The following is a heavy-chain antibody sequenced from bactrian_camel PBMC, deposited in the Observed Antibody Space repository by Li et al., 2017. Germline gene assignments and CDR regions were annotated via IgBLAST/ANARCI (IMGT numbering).Heavy chain of an antibody. V-gene: IGHV3S1*01. CDR2: IYRPGGNT. CDR1: GFPIDRSC. J-gene: IGHJ4*01. D-gene: IGHD5*01. CDR3: TRETQWVGYHEMAEY. Sequence: HVQLVESGGGLVQPGGSLRLACEVSGFPIDRSCVGWFRQATGKEREWIASIYRPGGNTFADDSVKGRFISSRDNSKNTVYLQLNGLKSEDTAMYYCTRETQWVGYHEMAEYWGQGTQVTVS.